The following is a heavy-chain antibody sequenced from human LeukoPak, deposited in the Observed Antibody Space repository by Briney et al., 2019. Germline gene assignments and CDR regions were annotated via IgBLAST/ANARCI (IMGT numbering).Heavy chain of an antibody. CDR3: ARTFGTEVLYGMDV. V-gene: IGHV5-10-1*01. CDR2: IDPSDSYT. CDR1: GYSFTSYW. J-gene: IGHJ6*02. Sequence: GESLKISFKGSGYSFTSYWISWVRPMPGKGLEWMGRIDPSDSYTNYSPSFQGHVTISADKSISTAYLQWSSLKASDTAMYYCARTFGTEVLYGMDVWGQGTTVTVSS. D-gene: IGHD3-16*01.